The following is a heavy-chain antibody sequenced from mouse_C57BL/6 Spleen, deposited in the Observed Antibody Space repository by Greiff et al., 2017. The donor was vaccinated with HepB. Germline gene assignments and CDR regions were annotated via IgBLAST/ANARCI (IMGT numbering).Heavy chain of an antibody. D-gene: IGHD1-1*01. CDR2: IYPGDGDT. Sequence: VQLQQSGPELVKPGASVKISCKASGYAFSSSWMNWVKQRPGKGLEWIGRIYPGDGDTNYNGKFKGKATLTADKSSSTAYMQLSSLTSEDSAVYFCARWYYGSSYEGYWGQGTTLTVSS. CDR3: ARWYYGSSYEGY. J-gene: IGHJ2*01. V-gene: IGHV1-82*01. CDR1: GYAFSSSW.